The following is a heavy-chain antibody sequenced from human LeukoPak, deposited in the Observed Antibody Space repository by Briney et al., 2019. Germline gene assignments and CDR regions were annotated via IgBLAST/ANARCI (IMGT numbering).Heavy chain of an antibody. CDR2: IDYSGST. D-gene: IGHD1-26*01. CDR3: ARDRLVGATFYYYYYMDV. Sequence: SETLSLTCTVSGGSISSYYWSWIRQPPGKGLEWIGYIDYSGSTNYNPSLKSRVTISVDTSKNQFSLKLSSVTAADTAVYYCARDRLVGATFYYYYYMDVWGKGTTVTVSS. V-gene: IGHV4-59*01. CDR1: GGSISSYY. J-gene: IGHJ6*03.